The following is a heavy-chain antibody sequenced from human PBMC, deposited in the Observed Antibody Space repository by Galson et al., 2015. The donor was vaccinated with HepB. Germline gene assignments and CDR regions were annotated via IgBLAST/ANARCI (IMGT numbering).Heavy chain of an antibody. D-gene: IGHD3-9*01. CDR1: GFTFNNYA. J-gene: IGHJ4*02. CDR2: ISFDGTGK. V-gene: IGHV3-30*04. Sequence: SLRLSCAASGFTFNNYAMHWVRQVPGKGLEWVAVISFDGTGKVYADSVKGRFTMSRDNSKNTLYLQMNSLRTEDTAIYYCARGLVFRYYFDYWGQGTLVTVSS. CDR3: ARGLVFRYYFDY.